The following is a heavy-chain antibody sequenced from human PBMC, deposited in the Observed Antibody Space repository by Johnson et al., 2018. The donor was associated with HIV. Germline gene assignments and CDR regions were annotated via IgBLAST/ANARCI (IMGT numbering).Heavy chain of an antibody. CDR3: ARDLRFNRTVQGLIIIGGVFDM. V-gene: IGHV3-30*04. CDR2: ISYDGSNK. Sequence: QVQLVESGGGVVQPERSLRLSCAASGFTFSSYAMHWVRQAPGMGLEWVACISYDGSNKHYAGSVKGRFTISRDNSKNTLYPQRNSRRSGDTVAYACARDLRFNRTVQGLIIIGGVFDMWCQGTVVSVSS. D-gene: IGHD3-10*01. J-gene: IGHJ3*02. CDR1: GFTFSSYA.